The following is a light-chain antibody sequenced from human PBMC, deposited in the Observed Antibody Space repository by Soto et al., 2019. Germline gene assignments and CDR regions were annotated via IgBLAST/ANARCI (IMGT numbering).Light chain of an antibody. CDR3: QQYGSSIT. V-gene: IGKV3-20*01. CDR2: GAS. CDR1: RVVSTS. J-gene: IGKJ5*01. Sequence: STHSAFLLVLPPEGASILSSTGKRVVSTSLAWYQQKPGQAPRLLIYGASNRATGIPDRFSGSGSGTDFTLTISKLEPEDFAVYYCQQYGSSITFGQGTRLEIK.